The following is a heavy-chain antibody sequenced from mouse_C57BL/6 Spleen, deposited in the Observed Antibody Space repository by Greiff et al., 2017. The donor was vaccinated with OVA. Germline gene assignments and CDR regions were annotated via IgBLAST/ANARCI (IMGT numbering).Heavy chain of an antibody. CDR1: GFTFSSYG. CDR3: ARLGYDVGDD. J-gene: IGHJ2*01. Sequence: EVKLMESGGDLVKPGGSLKLSCAASGFTFSSYGMSWVRQTPDKRLEWVATISSGGSYTYYPDSVKGRFTISRDNAKNTLYLQMSSLKSEDTAMYYCARLGYDVGDDWGQGTTLTVSS. V-gene: IGHV5-6*01. CDR2: ISSGGSYT. D-gene: IGHD2-2*01.